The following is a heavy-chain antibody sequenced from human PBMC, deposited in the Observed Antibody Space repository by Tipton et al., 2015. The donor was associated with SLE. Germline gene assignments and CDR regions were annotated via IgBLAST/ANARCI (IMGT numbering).Heavy chain of an antibody. D-gene: IGHD6-13*01. CDR2: IYSTGST. CDR1: GGSISSSRYY. J-gene: IGHJ1*01. CDR3: AREHRGYSNSLGY. Sequence: TLSLTCSVSGGSISSSRYYWNWIRQPAGKALEWIGRIYSTGSTNYNPSFRTRVTISVDTSKNQFSLKLSSVTAADTAIYYCAREHRGYSNSLGYWGQGALVTVSS. V-gene: IGHV4-61*02.